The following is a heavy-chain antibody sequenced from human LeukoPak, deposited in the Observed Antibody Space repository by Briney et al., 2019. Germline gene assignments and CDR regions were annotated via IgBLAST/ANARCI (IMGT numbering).Heavy chain of an antibody. Sequence: GGSLRLSCAASGFTFSNYEMNWVRQAPGKGPEWLSYISGNGNTIYYADSVKGRFTISRDNAKNSLYLQMNSLRAEDTAVYYCARGSLVHYYGSGSYRIRAGFDSWGQGTLVTVSS. D-gene: IGHD3-10*01. V-gene: IGHV3-48*03. CDR2: ISGNGNTI. CDR1: GFTFSNYE. J-gene: IGHJ4*02. CDR3: ARGSLVHYYGSGSYRIRAGFDS.